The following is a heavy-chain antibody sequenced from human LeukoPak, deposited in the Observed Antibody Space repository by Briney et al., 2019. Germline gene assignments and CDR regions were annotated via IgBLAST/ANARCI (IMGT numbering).Heavy chain of an antibody. CDR1: GFTFSSYW. V-gene: IGHV3-74*01. J-gene: IGHJ5*02. CDR2: INSDGSST. Sequence: GGSLRLSCAASGFTFSSYWMHWVRQAPGKGLVWVSRINSDGSSTSYADSVKGRFTISRDNAKNTLFLQMNSLRTEDTALYYCARDVGTTVTSSWFDPWGQGTLVTVSS. D-gene: IGHD4-17*01. CDR3: ARDVGTTVTSSWFDP.